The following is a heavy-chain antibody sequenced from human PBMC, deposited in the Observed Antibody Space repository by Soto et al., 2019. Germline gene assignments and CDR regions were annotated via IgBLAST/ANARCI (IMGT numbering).Heavy chain of an antibody. J-gene: IGHJ4*02. CDR2: VSSDGSNT. CDR1: GFIFSDYA. V-gene: IGHV3-30-3*01. D-gene: IGHD3-10*01. CDR3: AGIMGVNPD. Sequence: QVHLVESGGGVVQPGRSLRLSCAASGFIFSDYALNWVRQAPGKGLEWVAVVSSDGSNTFYADSVKGRFSISRDNSKNILYLQMNSLTTEDTAVYYCAGIMGVNPDWGQGTLVTVSS.